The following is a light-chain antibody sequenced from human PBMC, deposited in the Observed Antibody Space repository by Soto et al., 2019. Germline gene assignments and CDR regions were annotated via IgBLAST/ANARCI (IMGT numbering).Light chain of an antibody. V-gene: IGKV1-16*02. J-gene: IGKJ4*01. CDR1: QGINNY. CDR3: EQSKTYPFT. Sequence: DIQMTQSPSSLSASVGERVTITCRASQGINNYLAWFQQKPGKAPKSLLYAASTLQSGVPSKFSGSGSGTDFTLTISSLQPDDSATYYCEQSKTYPFTFGGGTRVEIK. CDR2: AAS.